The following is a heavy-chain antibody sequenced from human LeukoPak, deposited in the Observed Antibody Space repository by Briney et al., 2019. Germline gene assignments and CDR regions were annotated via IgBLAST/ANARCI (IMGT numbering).Heavy chain of an antibody. D-gene: IGHD3-22*01. Sequence: RASVKVSCKASGYTFTSYYMHWVRQAPGQGLEWMGRIIPILGIANYAQKFQGRVTITADKSTSTAYMELSSLRSEDTAVYYCAREWYYYDSSGYFFDYWGQGTLVTVSS. CDR3: AREWYYYDSSGYFFDY. J-gene: IGHJ4*02. CDR2: IIPILGIA. V-gene: IGHV1-69*04. CDR1: GYTFTSYY.